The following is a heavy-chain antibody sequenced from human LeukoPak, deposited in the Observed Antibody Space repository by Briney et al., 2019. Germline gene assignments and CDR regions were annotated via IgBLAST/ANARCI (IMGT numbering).Heavy chain of an antibody. CDR1: GYTFTSYG. CDR2: ISAYNGNT. CDR3: ARDSPYSSGWYEFDY. D-gene: IGHD6-19*01. J-gene: IGHJ4*02. Sequence: ASVKVSCKDSGYTFTSYGISWVRQAPGQGLEWMGWISAYNGNTNYAQKLQGRVTMTTDTSTSTAYMELRSLRSDDTAVYYCARDSPYSSGWYEFDYWGQGTLVTVSS. V-gene: IGHV1-18*01.